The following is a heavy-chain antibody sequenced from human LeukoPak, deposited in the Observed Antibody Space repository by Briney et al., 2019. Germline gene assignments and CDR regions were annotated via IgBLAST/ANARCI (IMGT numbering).Heavy chain of an antibody. CDR1: GYTFKSYA. V-gene: IGHV1-69*04. Sequence: GASVKVSCKASGYTFKSYAMNWVRQAPGQGLEWMGRIIPILGIANYAQKFQGRVTITADESTSTAYMELSSLRSEDAAVYYCARAGCSSTSCYRPINWFDPWGQGTLVTVSS. CDR3: ARAGCSSTSCYRPINWFDP. D-gene: IGHD2-2*01. J-gene: IGHJ5*02. CDR2: IIPILGIA.